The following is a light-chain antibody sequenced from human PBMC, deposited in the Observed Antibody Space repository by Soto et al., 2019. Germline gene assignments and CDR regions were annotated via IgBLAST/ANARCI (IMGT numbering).Light chain of an antibody. V-gene: IGKV1-39*01. CDR2: DAS. CDR1: QSINSW. J-gene: IGKJ4*01. CDR3: QQSYNAPRT. Sequence: DIQMTQSPSTLSASVGDRVTITCRASQSINSWLAWYQQKPGKAPQILIYDASTLKSGVPSRFSGSGSGTDFTLTINSLQPEDFATYYCQQSYNAPRTFGGGTKVDIK.